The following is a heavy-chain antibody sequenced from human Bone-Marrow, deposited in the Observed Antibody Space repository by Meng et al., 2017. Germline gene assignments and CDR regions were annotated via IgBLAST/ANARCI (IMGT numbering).Heavy chain of an antibody. CDR1: GGSFSHYY. D-gene: IGHD3-22*01. Sequence: QVQLQESGPGLVKPSETLSLTCTVSGGSFSHYYWSWIRQPPGKGLEWIGYIYYTGSTNNNPSLKSRLTISIDTSKNQFSLRLTSVTAADTAIYYCARSYLDTSAYYPHFGSWGQGTLVTVSS. J-gene: IGHJ4*02. V-gene: IGHV4-59*01. CDR3: ARSYLDTSAYYPHFGS. CDR2: IYYTGST.